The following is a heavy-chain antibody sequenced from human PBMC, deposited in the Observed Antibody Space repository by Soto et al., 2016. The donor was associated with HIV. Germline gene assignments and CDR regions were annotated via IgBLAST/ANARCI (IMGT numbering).Heavy chain of an antibody. Sequence: QVQLQESGPGLVKPSQTLSLTCIVSGDSISSGNYYWNWIRQPAGKGLEWIGRIYIRGSTNYNPSLKSRVTISADTSKNQFSLKLSSVTAADTAVYYCARESGGFGHQLLMNWFDPGAREPWSPPPQ. CDR1: GDSISSGNYY. CDR3: ARESGGFGHQLLMNWFDP. V-gene: IGHV4-61*02. CDR2: IYIRGST. D-gene: IGHD2-21*01. J-gene: IGHJ5*02.